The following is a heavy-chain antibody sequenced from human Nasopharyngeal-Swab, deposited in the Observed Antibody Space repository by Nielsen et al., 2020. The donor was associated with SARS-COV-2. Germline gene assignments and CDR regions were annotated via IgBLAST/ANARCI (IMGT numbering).Heavy chain of an antibody. CDR1: GFLFSTYG. D-gene: IGHD3-22*01. Sequence: GESLKISCAASGFLFSTYGMNWVRQAPGKGLEWVSSISSYSTDINYADSLRGRFTISRDNAKNSLYLQMNSLRAEDTAVYYCARDQYYDSSGYYYYGMDVWGQGTTVTVSS. V-gene: IGHV3-21*01. CDR2: ISSYSTDI. J-gene: IGHJ6*02. CDR3: ARDQYYDSSGYYYYGMDV.